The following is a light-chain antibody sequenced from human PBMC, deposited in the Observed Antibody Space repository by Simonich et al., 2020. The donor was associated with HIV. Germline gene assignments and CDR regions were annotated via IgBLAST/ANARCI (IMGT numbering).Light chain of an antibody. CDR2: EVR. CDR3: SSYSSSTTVI. CDR1: SSDVGGYNY. V-gene: IGLV2-14*01. J-gene: IGLJ2*01. Sequence: QSALTQPPSASGSPGQSVTISCTGTSSDVGGYNYVSWYQQHPGKAPNLMIYEVRNRPSGVSKRCSGSKSGNTASLTISGLQAEDEADYYCSSYSSSTTVIFGGGTKLTVL.